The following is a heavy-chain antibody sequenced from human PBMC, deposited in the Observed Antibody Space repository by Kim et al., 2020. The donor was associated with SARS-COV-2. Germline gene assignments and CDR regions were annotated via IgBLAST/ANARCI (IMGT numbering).Heavy chain of an antibody. CDR2: IRSKAYGGTT. Sequence: GGSLRLSCTASGFTFGDYAMSWVRQAPGKGLEWVGFIRSKAYGGTTEDAASVKGRFTISRDDSKSIAYLQMNSLKTEDTAVYYCTRTVGYSSGWYGDYWGQGTLVTVSS. CDR3: TRTVGYSSGWYGDY. CDR1: GFTFGDYA. V-gene: IGHV3-49*04. J-gene: IGHJ4*02. D-gene: IGHD6-19*01.